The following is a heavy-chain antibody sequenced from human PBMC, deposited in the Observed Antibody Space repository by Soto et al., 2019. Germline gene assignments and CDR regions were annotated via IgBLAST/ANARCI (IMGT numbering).Heavy chain of an antibody. D-gene: IGHD4-17*01. CDR2: INTDGSTT. V-gene: IGHV3-74*01. Sequence: EVQLVESGGGLVQPGGSLRLSCAASGFTFSSYWMHWVRQAPGKGLVWVSRINTDGSTTTYADSVKGRFTISRDNAKNTLHLQMDSLRAEDTAVYYCARVPTGRYGVWNYWGQGTLVTVSS. CDR3: ARVPTGRYGVWNY. J-gene: IGHJ4*02. CDR1: GFTFSSYW.